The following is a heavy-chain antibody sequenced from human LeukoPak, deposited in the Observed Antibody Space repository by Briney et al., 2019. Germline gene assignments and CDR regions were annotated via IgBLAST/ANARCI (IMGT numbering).Heavy chain of an antibody. CDR1: GFTFSSYA. CDR2: IDGSGGST. Sequence: HPGGSLRLSCVASGFTFSSYAVSWFRQAPGRGLEWVSAIDGSGGSTYYADSVKGRFTISRDNSKNTLYLQMHSLRAEDTAIYYCAKDRRLPWDYFDSWGQGTQVTVSS. J-gene: IGHJ4*02. CDR3: AKDRRLPWDYFDS. D-gene: IGHD5-12*01. V-gene: IGHV3-23*01.